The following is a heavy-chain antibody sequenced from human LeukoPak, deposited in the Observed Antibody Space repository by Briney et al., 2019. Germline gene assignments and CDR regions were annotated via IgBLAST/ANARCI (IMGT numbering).Heavy chain of an antibody. D-gene: IGHD3-10*01. CDR2: FDPEDGET. J-gene: IGHJ6*03. Sequence: ASVKVSCKVSGYTLTELSMHWVRQAPGKGLEWMGGFDPEDGETIYAQKFQGRVTMTEDTSTDTAYMELSSLRSEDTAVYYCARGTVLVQRRKEYYYYYMDVWGKGTTVTISS. CDR3: ARGTVLVQRRKEYYYYYMDV. CDR1: GYTLTELS. V-gene: IGHV1-24*01.